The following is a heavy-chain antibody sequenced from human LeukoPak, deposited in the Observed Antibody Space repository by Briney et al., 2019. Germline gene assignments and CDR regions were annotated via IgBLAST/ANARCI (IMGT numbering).Heavy chain of an antibody. CDR1: GGSFSGYH. CDR3: ARDRGYYDSSGYSD. J-gene: IGHJ4*02. Sequence: SETLSLTCAVYGGSFSGYHWSWIRQPPGKGLEWIGEINHSGSTNYNPSLKSRVTISVDTSKNQFSLKLSSVTAADTAVYYCARDRGYYDSSGYSDWGQGTLVTVSS. D-gene: IGHD3-22*01. CDR2: INHSGST. V-gene: IGHV4-34*01.